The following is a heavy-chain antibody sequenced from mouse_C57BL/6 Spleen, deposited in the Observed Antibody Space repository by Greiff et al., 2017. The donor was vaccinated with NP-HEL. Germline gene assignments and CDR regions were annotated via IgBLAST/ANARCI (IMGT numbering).Heavy chain of an antibody. Sequence: QVQLQQSGAELVRPGTSVKVSCKASGYAFTNYLIEWVKQRPGQGLEWIGVINPGSGGTNYNEKFKGKATLTADKSSSTAYMQLSSLTSEDSAVYFCAYYGSSSYAMDYWGQGTSVTVSS. CDR1: GYAFTNYL. CDR3: AYYGSSSYAMDY. J-gene: IGHJ4*01. D-gene: IGHD1-1*01. CDR2: INPGSGGT. V-gene: IGHV1-54*01.